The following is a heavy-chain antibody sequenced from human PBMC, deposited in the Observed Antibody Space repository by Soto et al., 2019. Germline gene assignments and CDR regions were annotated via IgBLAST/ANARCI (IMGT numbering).Heavy chain of an antibody. CDR2: ISSSSSTI. D-gene: IGHD4-17*01. CDR3: ARSIDHDHGGNPFDY. CDR1: GFTFSSYS. Sequence: GGSLILSCAASGFTFSSYSMNWVRQAPGKGLEWVSYISSSSSTIYYADSVKGRFTISRDNAKNSLYLQMNSLRDEDTAVYYCARSIDHDHGGNPFDYWGQGTLVTVSS. V-gene: IGHV3-48*02. J-gene: IGHJ4*02.